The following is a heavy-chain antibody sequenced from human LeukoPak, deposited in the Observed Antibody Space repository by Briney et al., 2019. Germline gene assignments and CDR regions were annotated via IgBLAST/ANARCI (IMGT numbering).Heavy chain of an antibody. CDR1: GYTFTSYY. CDR2: INPSGGST. J-gene: IGHJ4*02. V-gene: IGHV1-46*01. CDR3: ARDRPGAQIAAW. Sequence: ASVKVSCKASGYTFTSYYMHCVRQAPGQGLEWMGIINPSGGSTSYAQKFQGRVTMTRDTSTSTVYMELSSLRSEDTAVYYCARDRPGAQIAAWWGQGTLVTVSS. D-gene: IGHD1-26*01.